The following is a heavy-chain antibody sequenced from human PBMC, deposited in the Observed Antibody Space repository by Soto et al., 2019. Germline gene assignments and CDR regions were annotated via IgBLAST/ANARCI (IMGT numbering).Heavy chain of an antibody. V-gene: IGHV4-59*08. CDR2: IYYSGST. D-gene: IGHD6-19*01. Sequence: PSXTLSLTCAVYGGSFSGYYCSWIRQPPGKGLEWIGYIYYSGSTNYNPSLKSRVTISVDTSKNQFSLKLSSVTAADTAVYYCARGSGWYAFDIWGQGTMVTVSS. J-gene: IGHJ3*02. CDR3: ARGSGWYAFDI. CDR1: GGSFSGYY.